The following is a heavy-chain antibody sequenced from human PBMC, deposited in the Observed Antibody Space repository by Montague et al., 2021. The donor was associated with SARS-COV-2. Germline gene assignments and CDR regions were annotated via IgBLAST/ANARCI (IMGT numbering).Heavy chain of an antibody. CDR2: IYFGGGT. J-gene: IGHJ4*02. CDR3: ARGVGEGFSGYGTEGGFDY. Sequence: SETLSLTCTVSGGSISSSNYFWGWIRQPPGKGLEWIGSIYFGGGTYYXXXLKSRVTISVDTSKNQFSLKLTSVTAADAAVYWCARGVGEGFSGYGTEGGFDYWGQGTLVSVSS. V-gene: IGHV4-39*07. D-gene: IGHD3-16*01. CDR1: GGSISSSNYF.